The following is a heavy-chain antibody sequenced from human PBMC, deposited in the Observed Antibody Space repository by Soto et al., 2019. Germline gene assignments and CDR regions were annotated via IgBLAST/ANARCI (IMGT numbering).Heavy chain of an antibody. CDR2: INPSGGST. CDR1: GYTFTSYY. V-gene: IGHV1-46*01. J-gene: IGHJ3*02. CDR3: ARVTYYYDSSGHKMVNAFDI. D-gene: IGHD3-22*01. Sequence: GASVKVSCKASGYTFTSYYMHWVRQAPGQGLEWMGIINPSGGSTSYAQKFQGRVTMTRDTSTSTVYMELSSLRSEDTAVYYCARVTYYYDSSGHKMVNAFDIWGQGTMVT.